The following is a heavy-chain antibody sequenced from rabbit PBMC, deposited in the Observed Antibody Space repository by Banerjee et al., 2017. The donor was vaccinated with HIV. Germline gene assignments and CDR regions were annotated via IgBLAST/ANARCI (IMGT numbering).Heavy chain of an antibody. CDR1: GFDFSSYYD. CDR2: IYAGSTDST. D-gene: IGHD6-1*01. CDR3: ARSIDAGDAGYGYALGNL. V-gene: IGHV1S40*01. Sequence: QSLEESGGGLVKPGASLTLTCTASGFDFSSYYDMCWVRQAPGKGLEWIACIYAGSTDSTYYASWAKGRFTISKASSTTVTLQMTSLTAADTATYFCARSIDAGDAGYGYALGNLWGPGTLVTVS. J-gene: IGHJ4*01.